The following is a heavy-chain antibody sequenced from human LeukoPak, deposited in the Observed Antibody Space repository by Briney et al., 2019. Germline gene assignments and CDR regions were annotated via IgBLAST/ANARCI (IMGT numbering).Heavy chain of an antibody. J-gene: IGHJ6*02. Sequence: ASVKVSCKASGYTFTGYYMHWVRQAPGQGLEWMGWINPDSGDTNYAQKFQGWVTMTRDTSINTAYMELSRLRSDDTAVYYCAREELAAAGSYYYYGMDVWGQGTTVTVSS. CDR1: GYTFTGYY. CDR2: INPDSGDT. D-gene: IGHD6-13*01. V-gene: IGHV1-2*04. CDR3: AREELAAAGSYYYYGMDV.